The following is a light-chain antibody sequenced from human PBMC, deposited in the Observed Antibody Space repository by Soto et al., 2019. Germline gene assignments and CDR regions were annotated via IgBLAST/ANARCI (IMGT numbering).Light chain of an antibody. J-gene: IGKJ5*01. CDR2: DAS. CDR1: QSVSSY. Sequence: VIWTQPRSSLSLSPEERATLSCRASQSVSSYLAWYQQKPGQAPRRLIYDASNRATGIPARFSGSGSGTDFTLTISILEPEDFAVYYCHQRSNLPPPTFSQGARLE. CDR3: HQRSNLPPPT. V-gene: IGKV3-11*01.